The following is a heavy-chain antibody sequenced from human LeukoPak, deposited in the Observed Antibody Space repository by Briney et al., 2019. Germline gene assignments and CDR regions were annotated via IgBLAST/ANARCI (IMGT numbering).Heavy chain of an antibody. Sequence: GRSMRLSCPASGFTFSSYGMHWVRQAPGKGLEWVAVIWYVGSNKYYADSVKGRFTISRDNSKNTLYLQMNSLRAEDTAVYYCAKEETDDFWSGYSYYYYMDVWGKGTTVTDSS. V-gene: IGHV3-33*06. J-gene: IGHJ6*03. CDR1: GFTFSSYG. CDR3: AKEETDDFWSGYSYYYYMDV. D-gene: IGHD3-3*01. CDR2: IWYVGSNK.